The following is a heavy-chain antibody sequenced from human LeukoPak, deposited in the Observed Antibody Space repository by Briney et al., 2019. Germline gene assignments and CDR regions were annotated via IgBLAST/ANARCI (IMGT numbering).Heavy chain of an antibody. V-gene: IGHV3-23*01. J-gene: IGHJ4*02. CDR2: ISGSGGST. Sequence: GGSLRLSCAASGFTFSSYAMSWVRQAPGKGLEWVSAISGSGGSTYYADSVKGRFTISRDNSKNTLYLQMSSLRAEDTAVYYCARSPPMVYDSSGYFPGAFDYWGQGTLVTVSS. CDR3: ARSPPMVYDSSGYFPGAFDY. D-gene: IGHD3-22*01. CDR1: GFTFSSYA.